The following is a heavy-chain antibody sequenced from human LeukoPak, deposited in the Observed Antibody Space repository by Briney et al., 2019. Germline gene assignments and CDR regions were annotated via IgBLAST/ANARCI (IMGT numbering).Heavy chain of an antibody. CDR2: TSAIGSSP. CDR3: AKTTGGNAYDYIHY. CDR1: GFTFSNYG. D-gene: IGHD5-12*01. J-gene: IGHJ4*02. V-gene: IGHV3-23*01. Sequence: GGSLRLSCAASGFTFSNYGMNWVRQAPGKGLEWVSATSAIGSSPNYSDSVKGRFTISRDNSKNTLYLQMNSLRAEDTAVYYCAKTTGGNAYDYIHYWGQGTLVTVSS.